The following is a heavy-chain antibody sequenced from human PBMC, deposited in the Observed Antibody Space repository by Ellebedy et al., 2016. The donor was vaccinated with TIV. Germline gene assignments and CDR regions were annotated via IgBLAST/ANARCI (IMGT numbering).Heavy chain of an antibody. V-gene: IGHV4-39*07. CDR2: IDYSGNA. CDR3: AREPCGVDCSSILYYYMDV. D-gene: IGHD2-21*02. CDR1: GDSINSENYY. Sequence: MPSETLSLTCTVSGDSINSENYYWGWLRQPPGKGLEWIGNIDYSGNAYYSPSLKSRVTLSIDTSKNQFSLRLSSVTAADTAMYYCAREPCGVDCSSILYYYMDVWGKGAAVTVSS. J-gene: IGHJ6*03.